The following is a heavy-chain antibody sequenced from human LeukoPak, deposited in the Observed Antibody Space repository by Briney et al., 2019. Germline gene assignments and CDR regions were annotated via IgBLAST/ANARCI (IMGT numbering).Heavy chain of an antibody. CDR2: IDPSDSET. D-gene: IGHD3-10*01. J-gene: IGHJ4*02. V-gene: IGHV5-51*01. CDR3: ATGPGYSGSGQ. CDR1: GYSFTSYW. Sequence: GESLKISCKASGYSFTSYWIGWVRQMPGKGLEWMGIIDPSDSETRYTPSFQGQVTISVDKSLTTADLQWNSLKTEDTAVYYCATGPGYSGSGQWGQGALVTVSS.